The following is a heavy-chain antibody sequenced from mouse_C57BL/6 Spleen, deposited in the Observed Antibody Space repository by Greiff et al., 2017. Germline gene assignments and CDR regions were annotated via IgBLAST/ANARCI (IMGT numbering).Heavy chain of an antibody. Sequence: VQLQQSGPELVKPGASVKISCKASGYAFSSSWMNWVKPRPGKGLEWIGRIYPGDGDTNYNGKFKGKATLTADKSSSTAYMQLSSLTSEDSAVYFCARSHYYGSIPFDYWGQGTTLTVSS. D-gene: IGHD1-1*01. J-gene: IGHJ2*01. CDR3: ARSHYYGSIPFDY. CDR2: IYPGDGDT. CDR1: GYAFSSSW. V-gene: IGHV1-82*01.